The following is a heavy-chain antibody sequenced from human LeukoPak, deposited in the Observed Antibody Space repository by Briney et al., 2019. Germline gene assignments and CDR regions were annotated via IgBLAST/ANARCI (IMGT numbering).Heavy chain of an antibody. D-gene: IGHD2-15*01. J-gene: IGHJ4*02. Sequence: SETLSLTCTVSGGSISSSSYYWGWIRQPPGKGLEWIGSIYYSGSTYYNPSLKGRVTISVDTSKNQFSLKLSSVTAADTAVYYCARDGYCSGGSCGTFDYWGQGTLVTVSS. CDR1: GGSISSSSYY. CDR3: ARDGYCSGGSCGTFDY. CDR2: IYYSGST. V-gene: IGHV4-39*07.